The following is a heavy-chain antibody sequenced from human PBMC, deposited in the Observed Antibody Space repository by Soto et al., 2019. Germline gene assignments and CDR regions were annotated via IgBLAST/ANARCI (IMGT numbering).Heavy chain of an antibody. J-gene: IGHJ6*02. CDR1: GFPFSTYA. CDR3: ARDLGGIQLWLREYYYYGMDV. Sequence: GGSLRLSCAASGFPFSTYATHWVRQAPGKGLEWVAVISYDGSNKYYADSVKGRLTISRDNSKNTLYLQMNSLRADDTALYYCARDLGGIQLWLREYYYYGMDVWGQGTTVTVSS. V-gene: IGHV3-30-3*01. D-gene: IGHD5-18*01. CDR2: ISYDGSNK.